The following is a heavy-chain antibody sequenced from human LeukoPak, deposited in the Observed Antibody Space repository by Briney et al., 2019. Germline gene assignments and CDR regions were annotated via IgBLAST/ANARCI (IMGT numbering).Heavy chain of an antibody. V-gene: IGHV5-51*01. CDR3: ARRYYGSGSYYNAGFDY. Sequence: GESLQISCQGSGSSFTSYWIGWVRQLPGKGLEWMGIIYPGDSDTRYSPSFQGQVTISADKSISTAYLQWSSLKASDTAMYYCARRYYGSGSYYNAGFDYWGQGTLVTVSS. CDR1: GSSFTSYW. D-gene: IGHD3-10*01. J-gene: IGHJ4*02. CDR2: IYPGDSDT.